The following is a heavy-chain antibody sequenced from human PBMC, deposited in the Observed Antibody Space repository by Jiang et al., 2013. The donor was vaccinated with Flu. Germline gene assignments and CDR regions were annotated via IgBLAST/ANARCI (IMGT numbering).Heavy chain of an antibody. J-gene: IGHJ4*02. CDR1: GGSFSGYY. Sequence: LLKPSETLSLTCAVYGGSFSGYYWSWIRQPPGKGLEWIGEINHSGSTNYNPSLKSRVTISVDTSKNQFSLKLSSVTAADTAVYYCARGLMYSSGWHDYWGQGTLVTVSS. CDR2: INHSGST. V-gene: IGHV4-34*01. D-gene: IGHD6-19*01. CDR3: ARGLMYSSGWHDY.